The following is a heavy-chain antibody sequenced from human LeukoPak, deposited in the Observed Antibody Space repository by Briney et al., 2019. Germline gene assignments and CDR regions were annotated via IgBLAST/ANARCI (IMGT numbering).Heavy chain of an antibody. J-gene: IGHJ3*02. V-gene: IGHV1-8*01. D-gene: IGHD3-3*01. CDR3: ATTRYDFWSGSPLYAFDI. Sequence: ASVKVSCKASGYTFTSYDINWVRQATGQGLEWMGWMNPNSGNTGYARKFQGRVTMTRNTSISTAYMELSSLRSEDTAVYYCATTRYDFWSGSPLYAFDIWGQGTMVTVSS. CDR2: MNPNSGNT. CDR1: GYTFTSYD.